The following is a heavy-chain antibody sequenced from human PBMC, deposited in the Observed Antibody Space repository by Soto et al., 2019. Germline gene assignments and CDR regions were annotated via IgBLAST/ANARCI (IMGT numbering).Heavy chain of an antibody. D-gene: IGHD2-8*01. CDR2: INPKSGGT. V-gene: IGHV1-2*04. CDR1: VYSFTDYH. CDR3: ARGHSTDCSNGVCSFFYNHEMDV. Sequence: XSVKVSCKASVYSFTDYHMHWVRQAPGQGLEWLGRINPKSGGTSTAQKFQGWVTMTRDRSISTVYMELTRLRSDDTAVYFCARGHSTDCSNGVCSFFYNHEMDVWGQGTTVTV. J-gene: IGHJ6*02.